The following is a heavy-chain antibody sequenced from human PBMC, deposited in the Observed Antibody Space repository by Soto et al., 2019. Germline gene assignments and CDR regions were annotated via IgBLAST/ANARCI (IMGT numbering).Heavy chain of an antibody. CDR1: GYSFTGSY. CDR3: GRGGSLWFGELSAYYYGMDV. Sequence: SVKVSCKASGYSFTGSYMYWVRLAPGQGLEWMGWINPNSGGTNYTQKFQGWVTMTRDTSISTAYMELSRLRSDDSAVYYCGRGGSLWFGELSAYYYGMDVWGQGTTVTVSS. J-gene: IGHJ6*02. D-gene: IGHD3-10*01. V-gene: IGHV1-2*04. CDR2: INPNSGGT.